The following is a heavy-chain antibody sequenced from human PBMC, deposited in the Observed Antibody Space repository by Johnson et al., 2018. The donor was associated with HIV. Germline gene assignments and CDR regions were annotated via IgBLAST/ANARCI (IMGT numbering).Heavy chain of an antibody. D-gene: IGHD3-10*01. CDR3: ARAAGSRLVLGRSGAFDI. J-gene: IGHJ3*02. Sequence: VQLVESGGGVVQPGGSLRLSCAASGFTFSSYAMSWVRQAPGKGLEWVSVIYSGGSTYYADSVKGRFTISRDNSKNTLYLQMNSLRAEDTAMYYCARAAGSRLVLGRSGAFDIWGQGTMVTVSS. V-gene: IGHV3-66*01. CDR1: GFTFSSYA. CDR2: IYSGGST.